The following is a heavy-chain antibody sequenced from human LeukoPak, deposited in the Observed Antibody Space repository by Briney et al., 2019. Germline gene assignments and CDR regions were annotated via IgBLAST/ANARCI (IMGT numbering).Heavy chain of an antibody. V-gene: IGHV7-4-1*02. D-gene: IGHD2-2*03. J-gene: IGHJ4*02. Sequence: ASVEVSCKASGYTFTNYAMNWVRQAPGQGLEWMGWINTNTGNPTYAQGFTGRFVFSLDTSVSTAYLQISSLKAEDTAVYYCTRGGYCGSAGCSDFDYWGQGTLVTVSS. CDR1: GYTFTNYA. CDR3: TRGGYCGSAGCSDFDY. CDR2: INTNTGNP.